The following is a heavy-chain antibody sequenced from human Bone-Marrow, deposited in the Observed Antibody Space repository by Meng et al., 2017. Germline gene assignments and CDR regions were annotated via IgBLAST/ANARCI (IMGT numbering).Heavy chain of an antibody. Sequence: LSLTCAASGFTFSSYAMHWVRQAPGKGLEWVAVISYDGSNKYYADSVKGRFTISRDNSKNTLYLQMNSLRAEDTAVYYCARDPSDILTGYFYWGQGTLVTVSS. CDR2: ISYDGSNK. D-gene: IGHD3-9*01. CDR1: GFTFSSYA. J-gene: IGHJ4*02. V-gene: IGHV3-30*04. CDR3: ARDPSDILTGYFY.